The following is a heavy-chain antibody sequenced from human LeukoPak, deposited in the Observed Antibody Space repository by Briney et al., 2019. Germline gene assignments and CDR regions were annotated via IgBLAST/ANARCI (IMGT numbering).Heavy chain of an antibody. J-gene: IGHJ4*02. Sequence: GESPKISFQGSGYRFPSYWIGWVRPMPGKGLEWMGIIYPGDSDTRYSPSFEGQVTISADKSISTAYLQWGSLEASDSAMYYCARRDGYNIDYWGQGTLVSVSS. CDR2: IYPGDSDT. CDR1: GYRFPSYW. V-gene: IGHV5-51*01. D-gene: IGHD5-24*01. CDR3: ARRDGYNIDY.